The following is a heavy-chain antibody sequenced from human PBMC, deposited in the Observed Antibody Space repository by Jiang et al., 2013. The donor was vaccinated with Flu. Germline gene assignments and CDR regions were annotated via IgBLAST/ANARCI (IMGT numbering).Heavy chain of an antibody. Sequence: KPTQTLTLTCTFSGFSLSTSGMCVSWIRQPPGKALEWLARIDWDDDKYYSTSLKTRLTISKDTSKNQVVLTMTNMDPVDTATYYCARVYYDILTGFNWFDPWGQGTLVTVSS. D-gene: IGHD3-9*01. CDR3: ARVYYDILTGFNWFDP. J-gene: IGHJ5*02. CDR1: GFSLSTSGMC. CDR2: IDWDDDK. V-gene: IGHV2-70*11.